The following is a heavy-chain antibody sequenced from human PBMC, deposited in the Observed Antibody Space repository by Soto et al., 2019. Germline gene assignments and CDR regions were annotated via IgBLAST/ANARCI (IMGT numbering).Heavy chain of an antibody. D-gene: IGHD6-13*01. J-gene: IGHJ4*02. V-gene: IGHV4-4*02. CDR2: IYHSGST. Sequence: QVQLQESGPGLVKPSGTLSLTCAVSSGSISSSNWWSWVRQPPGKGLEWIGEIYHSGSTNYNPSLKSRVTISVDKSKHQFSLKLSSVTAADTAVYYCARRIAAAGTWALFDYWGQGTLVTVSS. CDR3: ARRIAAAGTWALFDY. CDR1: SGSISSSNW.